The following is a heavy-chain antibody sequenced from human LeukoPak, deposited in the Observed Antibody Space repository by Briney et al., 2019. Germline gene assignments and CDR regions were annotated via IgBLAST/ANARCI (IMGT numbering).Heavy chain of an antibody. D-gene: IGHD3-9*01. Sequence: SENLSLTCTVSGGSISSYYWSWIRQPPGKGLEWIGYIYYSGSTNYNPSLKSRVTISVATSKTQFSLKLSSVTAADTAVYYCARRYDILTGDAFDIWGQGTMVTVSS. CDR2: IYYSGST. CDR3: ARRYDILTGDAFDI. J-gene: IGHJ3*02. V-gene: IGHV4-59*08. CDR1: GGSISSYY.